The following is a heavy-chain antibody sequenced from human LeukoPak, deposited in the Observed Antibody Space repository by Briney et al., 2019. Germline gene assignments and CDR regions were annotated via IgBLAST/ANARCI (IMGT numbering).Heavy chain of an antibody. V-gene: IGHV1-18*01. CDR1: GYTFTNYG. D-gene: IGHD3-10*01. Sequence: ASVKVSCKASGYTFTNYGFSWVRQAPGQGLESMGWITTYNGDTNYAQKLQGRVTMTTDTSTSTAYMELRSLGSDDTAVYYCARRMNSGSYYPSYYFDYWGQGTLVTVSS. CDR3: ARRMNSGSYYPSYYFDY. CDR2: ITTYNGDT. J-gene: IGHJ4*02.